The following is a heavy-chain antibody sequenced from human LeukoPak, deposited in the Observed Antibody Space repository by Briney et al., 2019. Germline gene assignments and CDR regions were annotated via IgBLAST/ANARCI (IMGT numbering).Heavy chain of an antibody. CDR1: GFTFSSYS. CDR2: ISSSSSYI. J-gene: IGHJ5*02. D-gene: IGHD2-21*01. V-gene: IGHV3-21*01. CDR3: ASDLPRKGIGIRGWFDP. Sequence: GGSLRLSCAASGFTFSSYSMNWVRQAPGKGLEWVSSISSSSSYIYYADSVKGRFTISRDNAKNSLYLQMNSLRAEDTAVYYCASDLPRKGIGIRGWFDPWGQGTLVTVSS.